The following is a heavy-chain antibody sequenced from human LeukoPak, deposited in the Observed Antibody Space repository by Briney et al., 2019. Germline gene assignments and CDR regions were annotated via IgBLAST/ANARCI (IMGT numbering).Heavy chain of an antibody. CDR1: GGSISSSSYY. CDR3: ARLFSRVAVAGTFDY. D-gene: IGHD6-19*01. CDR2: IYYSGST. J-gene: IGHJ4*02. Sequence: SETLSLTRTVSGGSISSSSYYWGWIRQPPGKGLEWIGSIYYSGSTYYNPSLKSRVTISVDTSKNQFSLKLSSVTAADTAVYYCARLFSRVAVAGTFDYWGQGTLVTVSS. V-gene: IGHV4-39*01.